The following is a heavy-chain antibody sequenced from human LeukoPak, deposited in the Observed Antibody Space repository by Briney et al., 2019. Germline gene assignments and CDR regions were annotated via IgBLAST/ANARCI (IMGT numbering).Heavy chain of an antibody. CDR2: INWNGGST. D-gene: IGHD2-2*01. J-gene: IGHJ4*02. CDR3: ARAPYCSSTSCYYSGTPTDYYFDY. Sequence: GGSLRLSCAASGFTFDDYGMSWVRQAPGKGLEWVSGINWNGGSTGYADSVKGRFTISRDNAKNSLYLQMSSLRAEDTALYHCARAPYCSSTSCYYSGTPTDYYFDYWGQGTLVTVSS. CDR1: GFTFDDYG. V-gene: IGHV3-20*01.